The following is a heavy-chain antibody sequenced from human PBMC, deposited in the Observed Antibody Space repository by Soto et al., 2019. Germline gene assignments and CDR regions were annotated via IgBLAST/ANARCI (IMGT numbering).Heavy chain of an antibody. D-gene: IGHD6-19*01. V-gene: IGHV3-23*01. CDR1: GFNFKKFA. CDR2: ISCCGGST. J-gene: IGHJ4*02. Sequence: GGSLRLSCVASGFNFKKFAMSWVRQAPGEGLEWVSGISCCGGSTSYADSVKGRFSIARDDSTNTLSLQMNKLRVEDTAQYYCAKADGEQWLLPHLDKWGQGTLVTVSS. CDR3: AKADGEQWLLPHLDK.